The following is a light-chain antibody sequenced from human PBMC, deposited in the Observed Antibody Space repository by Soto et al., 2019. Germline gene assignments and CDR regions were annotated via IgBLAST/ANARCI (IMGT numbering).Light chain of an antibody. CDR3: QVWDSSSDHPGVV. CDR1: NIGSKS. J-gene: IGLJ2*01. Sequence: SYELTQPPSVSVAPGKTARITCGGNNIGSKSVHWYQQKPGQAPVLVIYYDSDRPSGIPERFSGSNSGNTATLTISRVEAGAEADYYCQVWDSSSDHPGVVFGGGTKLTVL. V-gene: IGLV3-21*04. CDR2: YDS.